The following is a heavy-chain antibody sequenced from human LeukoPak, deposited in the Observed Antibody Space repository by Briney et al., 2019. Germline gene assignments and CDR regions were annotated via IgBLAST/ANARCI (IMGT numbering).Heavy chain of an antibody. V-gene: IGHV4-34*01. D-gene: IGHD2-2*01. J-gene: IGHJ6*03. CDR2: INHSGST. CDR1: GGSFSGYY. Sequence: SETLSLTCAVYGGSFSGYYWSWIRQPPGKGLERIGEINHSGSTNYNPSLKSRVTISVDTSKNQFSLKLSSVTAADTAVYYCARGLGSSTWGHYYYYMDVWGKGTTVTVSS. CDR3: ARGLGSSTWGHYYYYMDV.